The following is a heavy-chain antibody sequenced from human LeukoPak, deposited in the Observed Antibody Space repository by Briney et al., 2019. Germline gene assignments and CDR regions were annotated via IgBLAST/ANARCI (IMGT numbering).Heavy chain of an antibody. D-gene: IGHD4-17*01. CDR3: AKAGAGLRLIFHY. CDR1: GFTLSSYA. Sequence: PGGSLRLSCAASGFTLSSYAMSWVRQAPGKGLEWVSTISGSGGNTYFADSVKGRFTISRDNSKKTLYVQMNSLRSEDTAVYYCAKAGAGLRLIFHYWGQGSLVTVSS. J-gene: IGHJ4*02. CDR2: ISGSGGNT. V-gene: IGHV3-23*01.